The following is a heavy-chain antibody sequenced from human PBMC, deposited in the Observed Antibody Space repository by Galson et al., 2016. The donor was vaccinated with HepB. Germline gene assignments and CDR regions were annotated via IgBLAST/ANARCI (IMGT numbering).Heavy chain of an antibody. CDR2: VYYSGST. D-gene: IGHD6-19*01. J-gene: IGHJ5*02. CDR1: GGSVSSSSYH. CDR3: ARVIGVAVTGAGCWFDP. V-gene: IGHV4-61*01. Sequence: SETLSLTCTVSGGSVSSSSYHWSWIRQPPGKGLEWIGYVYYSGSTKNNPSLKSRVAISVDPSKNQFSLKLTSVTAADTAVYYCARVIGVAVTGAGCWFDPWGQGTLVTVSS.